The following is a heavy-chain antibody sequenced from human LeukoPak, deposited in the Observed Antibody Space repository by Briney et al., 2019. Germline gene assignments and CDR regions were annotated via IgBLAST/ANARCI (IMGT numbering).Heavy chain of an antibody. CDR2: ISSSSSYI. V-gene: IGHV3-21*01. CDR1: GFTFSSYS. D-gene: IGHD5-18*01. Sequence: GGSLRLSCAASGFTFSSYSMNWVRQAPGKGLEWVSSISSSSSYIYYADSVKGRFTISRDNAKNSLYLQMNSLRAEDTAVYHCARGYSYGFSFDFDYWGQGTLVTVSS. J-gene: IGHJ4*02. CDR3: ARGYSYGFSFDFDY.